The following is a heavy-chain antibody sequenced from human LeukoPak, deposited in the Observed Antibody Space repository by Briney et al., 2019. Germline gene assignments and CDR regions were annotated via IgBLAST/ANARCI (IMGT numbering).Heavy chain of an antibody. CDR3: ARGSTAMSLGGDAFDI. CDR1: GFTFSSYS. D-gene: IGHD5-18*01. V-gene: IGHV3-21*01. CDR2: ISSSSSYI. Sequence: GGSLRLSCAASGFTFSSYSMNWVRQAPGKGLEWVSSISSSSSYIYYADSVKGRFTISRDNAKKSLYLQMNSLRAEDTAVYYCARGSTAMSLGGDAFDIWGQGTMVTVSS. J-gene: IGHJ3*02.